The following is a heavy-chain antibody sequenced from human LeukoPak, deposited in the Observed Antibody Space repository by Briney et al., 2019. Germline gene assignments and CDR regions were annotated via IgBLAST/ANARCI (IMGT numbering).Heavy chain of an antibody. D-gene: IGHD6-6*01. CDR3: AKLAYSSSSSVDY. CDR2: IRYDGSNK. J-gene: IGHJ4*02. V-gene: IGHV3-30*02. Sequence: GGSLRLSCAASGFTFSTYGMHWVRQAPGKGLEWVAFIRYDGSNKYYADSVKGRFTISRDNSKNTLYLQMNSLRAEDTAVYYCAKLAYSSSSSVDYWGQGTPVTVSS. CDR1: GFTFSTYG.